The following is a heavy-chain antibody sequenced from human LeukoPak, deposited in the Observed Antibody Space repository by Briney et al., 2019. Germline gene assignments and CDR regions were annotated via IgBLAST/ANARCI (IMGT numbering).Heavy chain of an antibody. D-gene: IGHD5-18*01. J-gene: IGHJ4*02. CDR1: GGSINSSNYY. CDR3: ARGQDSYGHFDY. CDR2: IYYTGST. Sequence: SETLSLTCTVSGGSINSSNYYWGWIRQPPEKGLEWIGSIYYTGSTYYNPSLKSQVTISVDTSKNQFTLKLSSVAAADTDVYYCARGQDSYGHFDYWRQGTLVTVSS. V-gene: IGHV4-39*01.